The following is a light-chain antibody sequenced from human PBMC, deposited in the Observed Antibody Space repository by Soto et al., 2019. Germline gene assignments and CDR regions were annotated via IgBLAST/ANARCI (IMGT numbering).Light chain of an antibody. CDR1: QGISSW. CDR2: SAS. V-gene: IGKV1-12*01. CDR3: QQANSFPLT. Sequence: DIPMTQSSPSLCPSVRDRGTLTCRASQGISSWLAWYQQKPGKAPKLLIYSASSLHSGVPSRFSGSRSGTDFTLTISSLQPEDFATYYCQQANSFPLTVGQGTRLEIK. J-gene: IGKJ5*01.